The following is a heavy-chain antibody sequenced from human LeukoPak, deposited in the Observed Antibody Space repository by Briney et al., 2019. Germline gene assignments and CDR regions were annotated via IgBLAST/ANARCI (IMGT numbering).Heavy chain of an antibody. CDR1: GGSFTSYY. J-gene: IGHJ4*02. Sequence: PSETLSLTCAVYGGSFTSYYWSWIRQPPGKGLEWIGEISHTGHTNYNPSLKSRVTMSVETSKNQLSLILTSVTAADTAVYYCARGPYSSDAGYWGQGTLVTVSS. D-gene: IGHD6-25*01. CDR3: ARGPYSSDAGY. CDR2: ISHTGHT. V-gene: IGHV4-34*01.